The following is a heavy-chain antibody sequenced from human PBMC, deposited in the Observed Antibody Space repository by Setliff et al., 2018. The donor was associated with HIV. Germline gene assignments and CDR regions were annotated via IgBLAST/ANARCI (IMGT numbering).Heavy chain of an antibody. CDR2: INTNTGNP. J-gene: IGHJ3*02. Sequence: ASVKVSCKASGYTFTSYGMNWVRQAPGQGLEWMGWINTNTGNPTYAQGFTGRFVFSLDTSVSTTYLQITGLKAEDTAVYYCARGGDRMQIWSRFPFDIWGQGTMVTVSS. CDR3: ARGGDRMQIWSRFPFDI. CDR1: GYTFTSYG. V-gene: IGHV7-4-1*02. D-gene: IGHD3-10*01.